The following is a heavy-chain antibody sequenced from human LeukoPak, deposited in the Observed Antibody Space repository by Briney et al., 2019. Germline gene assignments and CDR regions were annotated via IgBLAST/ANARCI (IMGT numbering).Heavy chain of an antibody. J-gene: IGHJ4*02. Sequence: SETLSLTCTVSGGSFSSYYWTYIRQSAGKGLEWIGRIYSSGNTNYNPSLQSRVTMSIDTSKNQFSLKLSSVTAADTAVYYCARRGWYYDSSGFDYWGQGTLVTVSS. D-gene: IGHD3-22*01. CDR3: ARRGWYYDSSGFDY. CDR1: GGSFSSYY. CDR2: IYSSGNT. V-gene: IGHV4-4*07.